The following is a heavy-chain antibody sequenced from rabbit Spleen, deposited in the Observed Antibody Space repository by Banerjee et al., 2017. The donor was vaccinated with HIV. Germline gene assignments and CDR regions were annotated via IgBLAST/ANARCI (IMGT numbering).Heavy chain of an antibody. CDR1: GFSFSNYW. CDR2: IDTSDGDT. J-gene: IGHJ4*01. V-gene: IGHV1S40*01. Sequence: QSLEESGGDLVKPGASLTLTCTASGFSFSNYWMCWVRQAPGKGLEWIACIDTSDGDTYYANWVNGRFSISRENAQNTVFLQMTSLTAADTATYFCARGSAAMTMVIIGFYLNLWGQGTLVTVS. CDR3: ARGSAAMTMVIIGFYLNL. D-gene: IGHD2-1*01.